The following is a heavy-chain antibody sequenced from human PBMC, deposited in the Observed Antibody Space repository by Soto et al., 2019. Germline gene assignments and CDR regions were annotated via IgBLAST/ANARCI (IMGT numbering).Heavy chain of an antibody. V-gene: IGHV4-4*07. Sequence: SAPLSLTCTVSGGSMSDYFWTWIRLPAGKRLEWIGRKSISGSTDYNPSLKGRASMSVDTSKNQFSLRLISVTAADTALYYCARSLGSAAGWSFDVWGQGILVTVSS. CDR3: ARSLGSAAGWSFDV. J-gene: IGHJ4*02. D-gene: IGHD3-16*01. CDR1: GGSMSDYF. CDR2: KSISGST.